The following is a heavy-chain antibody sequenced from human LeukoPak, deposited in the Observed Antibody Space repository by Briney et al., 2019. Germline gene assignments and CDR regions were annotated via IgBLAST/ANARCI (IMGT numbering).Heavy chain of an antibody. D-gene: IGHD3-22*01. J-gene: IGHJ4*02. CDR2: IRYDGNIK. Sequence: SGGSLRLSCAASGFTSSSYDMHWVRQAPGKGLEWVAFIRYDGNIKYFADSVKGRFTISRDNSKNTLYLQMNSLRAEDTAVYHCAKGRYHDSSGYPIDYWGQGTLVTVSS. CDR3: AKGRYHDSSGYPIDY. CDR1: GFTSSSYD. V-gene: IGHV3-30*02.